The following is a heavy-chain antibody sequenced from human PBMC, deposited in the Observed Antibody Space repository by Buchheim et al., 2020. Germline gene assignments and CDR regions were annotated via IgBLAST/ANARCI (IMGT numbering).Heavy chain of an antibody. CDR1: GGSISSYY. Sequence: QVQLQESGPGLVKPSETLSLTCTVSGGSISSYYWSWIRQPPGKGLEWIGYIYYSGSTNYNPSLKSRVTISVDTSKNQFSLKLSSVTAADTAVYYCAREIFWYCSGGSCYSDAFDIWGEGT. CDR2: IYYSGST. CDR3: AREIFWYCSGGSCYSDAFDI. V-gene: IGHV4-59*01. D-gene: IGHD2-15*01. J-gene: IGHJ3*02.